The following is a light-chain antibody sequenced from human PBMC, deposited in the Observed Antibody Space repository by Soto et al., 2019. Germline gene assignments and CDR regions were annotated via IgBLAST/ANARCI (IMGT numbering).Light chain of an antibody. V-gene: IGLV2-8*01. CDR2: EVT. J-gene: IGLJ1*01. Sequence: QSALTQPPSASGSPGQSVTISCTGTSGDIGGYDYVSWYQQHPGKAPKLMIYEVTKRPLGVPDRFSGSKSGNTASLTVSGLQAEDEADYYCSSYACSNNTYVFVTGTKLTVL. CDR3: SSYACSNNTYV. CDR1: SGDIGGYDY.